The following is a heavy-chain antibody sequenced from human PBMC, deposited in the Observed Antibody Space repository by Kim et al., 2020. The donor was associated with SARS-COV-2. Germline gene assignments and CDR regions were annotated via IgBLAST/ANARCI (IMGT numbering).Heavy chain of an antibody. CDR2: TSSNGGST. CDR3: VKGAIWFGELSTDY. D-gene: IGHD3-10*01. J-gene: IGHJ4*02. CDR1: GFAFSSYA. Sequence: GGFLRLSCSASGFAFSSYAMHWVRQAPGKGLEYVSATSSNGGSTYYADSVKGRFTISRDNSKNTLYLQMSRLRAEDTAVYYCVKGAIWFGELSTDYWGQGTLVTVSS. V-gene: IGHV3-64D*09.